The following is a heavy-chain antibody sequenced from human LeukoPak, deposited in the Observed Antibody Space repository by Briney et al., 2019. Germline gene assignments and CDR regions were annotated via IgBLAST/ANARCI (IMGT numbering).Heavy chain of an antibody. V-gene: IGHV1-18*01. CDR1: GYTLTELS. CDR3: AATYYYDSSGYYAEYFQH. J-gene: IGHJ1*01. Sequence: GASVKVSCKVSGYTLTELSMHWVRQAPGQGLEWMGWISAYNGNTNYAQKLQGRVTMTTDTSTSTAYMELRSLRSDDTAVYYCAATYYYDSSGYYAEYFQHWGQGTLVTVSS. CDR2: ISAYNGNT. D-gene: IGHD3-22*01.